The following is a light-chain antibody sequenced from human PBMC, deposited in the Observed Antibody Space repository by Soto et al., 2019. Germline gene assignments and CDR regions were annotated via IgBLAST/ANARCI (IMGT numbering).Light chain of an antibody. CDR2: GNG. CDR1: SSNNGAGYD. Sequence: SVLRQPPPVSGGPGERVTISRTGSSSNNGAGYDVHWYQQLPGTAPKLLIYGNGNRPSGVPDRFSGSKSGTSASLAITGLQAEDEADYYCQSYDSSLSGHVFGTGTKVTVL. J-gene: IGLJ1*01. CDR3: QSYDSSLSGHV. V-gene: IGLV1-40*01.